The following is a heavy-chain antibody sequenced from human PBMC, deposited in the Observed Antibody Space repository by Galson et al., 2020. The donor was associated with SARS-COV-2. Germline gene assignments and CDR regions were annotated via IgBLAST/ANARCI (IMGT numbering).Heavy chain of an antibody. CDR2: TYYRSKWFN. Sequence: SQTLSLTCAISGDSVSNNSVAWNWIRQSPSRGLEWPGRTYYRSKWFNDYAVSVKSRITISPDTSKNQFSLQLNSVTPEDTAVYYCARRWAPVRGIDAFDIWGQGTMVTVSS. J-gene: IGHJ3*02. V-gene: IGHV6-1*01. CDR1: GDSVSNNSVA. D-gene: IGHD3-10*01. CDR3: ARRWAPVRGIDAFDI.